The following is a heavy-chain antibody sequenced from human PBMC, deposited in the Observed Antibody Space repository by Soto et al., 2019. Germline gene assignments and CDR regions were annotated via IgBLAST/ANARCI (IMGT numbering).Heavy chain of an antibody. V-gene: IGHV1-18*04. J-gene: IGHJ4*02. D-gene: IGHD3-10*01. CDR3: ARSPMAPGPVDH. CDR2: ISIYNGNT. Sequence: GASVKVSCKASGYPFSSHGFTWVRQAPGQGLEWMGWISIYNGNTHYAQKFQRRLTLTTDESTSTAYLELTSLTSDDTAVYYCARSPMAPGPVDHWGQGTLVTVSS. CDR1: GYPFSSHG.